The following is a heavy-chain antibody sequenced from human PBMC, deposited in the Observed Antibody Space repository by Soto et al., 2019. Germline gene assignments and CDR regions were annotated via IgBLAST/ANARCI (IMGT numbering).Heavy chain of an antibody. Sequence: QVQLVESGGGVVQPGRSLRLSCAASGFTFSSYGMRWVRQAPGKGLEWVAVIWYDGSNKYYADSVKGRFTISRDNSKNTLYLQMNSLRAEDTAVYYCARSVGYEGSYYGMDVWGQGTTVTVSS. CDR3: ARSVGYEGSYYGMDV. D-gene: IGHD5-12*01. CDR1: GFTFSSYG. J-gene: IGHJ6*02. CDR2: IWYDGSNK. V-gene: IGHV3-33*01.